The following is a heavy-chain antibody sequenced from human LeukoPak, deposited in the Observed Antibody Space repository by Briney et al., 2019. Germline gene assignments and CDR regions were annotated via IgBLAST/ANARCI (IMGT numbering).Heavy chain of an antibody. CDR3: AKGRGMIVGEALDY. Sequence: PGGSLRLSCAASGFTFSSYAMSWVRQAPGKGLEWVSAISGSGGSTYYADSVKGRFTISRDNSKYTLYLQMNSLRAEDTAVYYCAKGRGMIVGEALDYWGQGTLVTVSS. CDR2: ISGSGGST. V-gene: IGHV3-23*01. J-gene: IGHJ4*02. D-gene: IGHD3-22*01. CDR1: GFTFSSYA.